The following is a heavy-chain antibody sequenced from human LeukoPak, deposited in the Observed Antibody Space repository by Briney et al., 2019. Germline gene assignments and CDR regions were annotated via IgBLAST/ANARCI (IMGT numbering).Heavy chain of an antibody. D-gene: IGHD3-10*01. CDR2: INPSGGST. CDR1: GYTFTSYY. CDR3: ARAPSMVRGVIFFDY. V-gene: IGHV1-46*01. Sequence: GASVKVSCKASGYTFTSYYMHWVRQAPGQGLEWMGIINPSGGSTSYAQKSQGRVTMTRDMSTSTVYMELSSLRSEDTAVYYCARAPSMVRGVIFFDYWGQGTLVTVSS. J-gene: IGHJ4*02.